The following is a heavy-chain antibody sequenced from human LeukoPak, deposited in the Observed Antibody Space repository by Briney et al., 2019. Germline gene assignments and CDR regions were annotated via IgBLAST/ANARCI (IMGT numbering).Heavy chain of an antibody. Sequence: PGGSLRLSCAASGFTVNNKYMTWVRQAPGKGLEWVSLIYNDGRTHYADSVKGRCTISRDNLKNVLYLQMNSLKVEDTALYYCARGLFLSGYLDAFDIWGQGTVVTVS. V-gene: IGHV3-53*01. CDR1: GFTVNNKY. CDR2: IYNDGRT. CDR3: ARGLFLSGYLDAFDI. J-gene: IGHJ3*02. D-gene: IGHD3-22*01.